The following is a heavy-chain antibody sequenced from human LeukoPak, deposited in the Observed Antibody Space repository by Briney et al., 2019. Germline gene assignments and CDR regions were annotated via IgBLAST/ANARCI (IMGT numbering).Heavy chain of an antibody. J-gene: IGHJ4*02. CDR2: IKEDGSEE. CDR1: GFTFGNYW. CDR3: ARDPAAWDY. V-gene: IGHV3-7*01. Sequence: GGSLRLSCAASGFTFGNYWMSWVRQAPGKGLEWVANIKEDGSEEYYVDSVKGRFTISRDNTKNSLYLQINSLRAEDTAVYYCARDPAAWDYWGQGTLVTVSS. D-gene: IGHD6-13*01.